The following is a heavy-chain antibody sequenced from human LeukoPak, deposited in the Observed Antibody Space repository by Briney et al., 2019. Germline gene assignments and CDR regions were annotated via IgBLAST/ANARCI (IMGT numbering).Heavy chain of an antibody. D-gene: IGHD3-10*01. J-gene: IGHJ2*01. Sequence: SETLSLTCTVSGGSISSYYWSWIRQPPGKGLEWIGYIYYSGSTNYNPSLKSRVTISVDTSKNRFSLKLSSVTAADTAVYYRARHFNPLLWFGDSGPWYFDLWGRGTLVTVSS. V-gene: IGHV4-59*08. CDR2: IYYSGST. CDR1: GGSISSYY. CDR3: ARHFNPLLWFGDSGPWYFDL.